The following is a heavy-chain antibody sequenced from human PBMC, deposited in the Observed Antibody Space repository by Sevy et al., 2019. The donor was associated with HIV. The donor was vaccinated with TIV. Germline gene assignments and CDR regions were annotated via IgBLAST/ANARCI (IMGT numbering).Heavy chain of an antibody. D-gene: IGHD5-12*01. CDR2: ISYDGSNK. CDR1: GFTFSSYA. J-gene: IGHJ4*02. V-gene: IGHV3-30-3*01. CDR3: ARNREGRRWLQFDY. Sequence: GGSLRLSCAASGFTFSSYAMHWVRQAPGKGLEWVAVISYDGSNKYYADSVKGRFTISRDNSKNTLYLQMNSLRAEDMAVYYCARNREGRRWLQFDYWGQGTLVTVSS.